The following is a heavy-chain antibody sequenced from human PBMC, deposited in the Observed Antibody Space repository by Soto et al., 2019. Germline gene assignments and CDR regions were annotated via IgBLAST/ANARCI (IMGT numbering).Heavy chain of an antibody. CDR1: GYTFTSYG. J-gene: IGHJ4*02. CDR2: ISDYNGNT. CDR3: ARDRKNAHGYIAVPTWYY. V-gene: IGHV1-18*01. Sequence: QVQLVQSGAEVKKPGASVKVSCKASGYTFTSYGISWVRHAPGQGLEWMGWISDYNGNTNYAQKLQGRVTMTTDTATSTAYMELRSLRSDDTAVYYCARDRKNAHGYIAVPTWYYWGQGTLVTVSS. D-gene: IGHD6-19*01.